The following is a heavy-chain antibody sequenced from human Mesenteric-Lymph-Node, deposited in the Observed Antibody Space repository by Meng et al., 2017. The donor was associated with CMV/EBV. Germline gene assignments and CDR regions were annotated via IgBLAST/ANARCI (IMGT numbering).Heavy chain of an antibody. J-gene: IGHJ5*02. CDR2: IYYSGST. Sequence: SETLSLTCTVSGGSISSYYWSWIRQPPGKGLEWIGYIYYSGSTNYNPSLKSRVTISVDTSKNQFSLKLSSVTATDTAVYYCARVRRNWFDPWGQGTLVTVSS. V-gene: IGHV4-59*01. CDR1: GGSISSYY. CDR3: ARVRRNWFDP.